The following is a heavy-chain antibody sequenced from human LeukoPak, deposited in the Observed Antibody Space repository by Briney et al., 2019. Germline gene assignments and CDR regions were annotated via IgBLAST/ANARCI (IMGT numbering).Heavy chain of an antibody. V-gene: IGHV4-30-4*07. CDR2: IYYSGST. CDR3: ARDQPLLTPSSVTTYQFDY. D-gene: IGHD4-11*01. Sequence: SETLSLTCTVSGGSISSGGYSWSWIRQPPGKGLEWIGYIYYSGSTYYNPSLKSRVTISVDTSKNQFSLKLSSVTAADTAVYYCARDQPLLTPSSVTTYQFDYWGQGTLVTVSS. CDR1: GGSISSGGYS. J-gene: IGHJ4*02.